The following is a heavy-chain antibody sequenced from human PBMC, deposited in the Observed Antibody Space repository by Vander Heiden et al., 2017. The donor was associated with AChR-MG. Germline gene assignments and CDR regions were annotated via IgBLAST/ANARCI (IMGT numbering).Heavy chain of an antibody. CDR1: GVIRLNLG. Sequence: QVRLVESGGGVVHPGNSLRLSCAASGVIRLNLGMHWVRQAPGMGLEWVAIISHDGTETSYSDSVKGRFTISRDNSKNVVSLQMTNLEPDDTGVYYCAQDLLIGGNGGGGILDQWGQGTQVTVSS. CDR3: AQDLLIGGNGGGGILDQ. J-gene: IGHJ4*02. D-gene: IGHD3-16*01. V-gene: IGHV3-30*18. CDR2: ISHDGTET.